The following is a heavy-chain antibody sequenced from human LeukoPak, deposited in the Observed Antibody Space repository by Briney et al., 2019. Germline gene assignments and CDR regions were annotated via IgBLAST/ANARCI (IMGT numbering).Heavy chain of an antibody. J-gene: IGHJ4*02. Sequence: HPGGSLRLSCVASGFTFSSYEMSWIRQAPGKGLEWISYITDDGETTYYGDSVRGRFVISRDNAKNSLYLQLNSPGVQDTAVYYCVRKGNFDTWGQGTLVTVSS. CDR3: VRKGNFDT. CDR1: GFTFSSYE. V-gene: IGHV3-48*03. CDR2: ITDDGETT.